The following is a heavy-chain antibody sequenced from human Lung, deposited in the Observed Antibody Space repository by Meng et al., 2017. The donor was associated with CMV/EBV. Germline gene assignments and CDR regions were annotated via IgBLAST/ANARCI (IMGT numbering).Heavy chain of an antibody. J-gene: IGHJ6*02. CDR2: ICSSYAV. CDR1: GFRFSDYY. V-gene: IGHV3-69-1*01. CDR3: ARVLLEERGCYYQGMDV. D-gene: IGHD1-1*01. Sequence: ESLKISXAASGFRFSDYYMTWIRQAPGKGLEWVSYICSSYAVDYADSLKGRITVSRDNGKKSLYLQMNSLRAEDTAVYYCARVLLEERGCYYQGMDVWGQGTAVTVSS.